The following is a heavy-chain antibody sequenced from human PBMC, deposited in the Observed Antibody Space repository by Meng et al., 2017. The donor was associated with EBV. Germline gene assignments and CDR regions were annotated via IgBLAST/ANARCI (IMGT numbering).Heavy chain of an antibody. CDR3: ARAEIAAAGRLDY. Sequence: VRLVQSGPEGKQPGSCVKVTWKAAGGTLSSYAISWAGQATGQGVEWIGGIIPIFRTANYAQKFQGNVTINAYKSTSTAYMDLSSLRYEDTAVYYCARAEIAAAGRLDYWGQGTLVTVSS. CDR1: GGTLSSYA. D-gene: IGHD6-13*01. CDR2: IIPIFRTA. V-gene: IGHV1-69*06. J-gene: IGHJ4*02.